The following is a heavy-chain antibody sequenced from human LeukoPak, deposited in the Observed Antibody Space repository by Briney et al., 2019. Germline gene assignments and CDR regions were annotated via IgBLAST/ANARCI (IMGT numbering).Heavy chain of an antibody. CDR1: GFMFRSYW. J-gene: IGHJ4*02. D-gene: IGHD3-9*01. Sequence: GGSLRLSCAASGFMFRSYWMSWVRQAPGKGLEWVANINQDGSEKYYVDSVKGRFTISRDNARKPLYLQMNSLRAEDTAVYYCAIHFDILTGDTPIDYWGQGSLVTVSS. CDR3: AIHFDILTGDTPIDY. V-gene: IGHV3-7*01. CDR2: INQDGSEK.